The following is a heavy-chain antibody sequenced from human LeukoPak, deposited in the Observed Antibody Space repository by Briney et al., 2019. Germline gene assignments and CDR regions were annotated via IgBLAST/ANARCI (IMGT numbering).Heavy chain of an antibody. J-gene: IGHJ4*02. CDR1: GFTFSSYS. V-gene: IGHV3-64*01. Sequence: PGGALRLSCAASGFTFSSYSIHWVRQAPGKGLEYVSAISGNGDIIYYGNSVKGRFTISRDNSKNTVFLQMGSLRAEDTAVYYCAREVPYDSSRYYQPFDYWGQGTLVTVSS. CDR3: AREVPYDSSRYYQPFDY. D-gene: IGHD3-22*01. CDR2: ISGNGDII.